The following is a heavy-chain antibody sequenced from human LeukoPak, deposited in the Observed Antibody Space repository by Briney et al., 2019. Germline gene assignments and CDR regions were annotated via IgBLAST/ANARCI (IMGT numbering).Heavy chain of an antibody. D-gene: IGHD1-26*01. Sequence: SETLSLTCTVSGGSISGHYWSWIRQPPGKGLEWTGYIYYSGRTNHNPSLKSRVTISVDTSKNQFSLKLSSVTAADTAVYYCARLSGSPSQFDYWGQGTLVTVFS. V-gene: IGHV4-59*08. CDR1: GGSISGHY. CDR2: IYYSGRT. CDR3: ARLSGSPSQFDY. J-gene: IGHJ4*02.